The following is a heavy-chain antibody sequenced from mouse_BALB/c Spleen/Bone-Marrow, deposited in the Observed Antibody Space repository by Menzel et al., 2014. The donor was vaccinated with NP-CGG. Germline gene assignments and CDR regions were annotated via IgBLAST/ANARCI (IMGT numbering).Heavy chain of an antibody. Sequence: EVKLVESGGGLVQPGGSRKLSCAASGFTFSSFGMHWVRQAPEKRLEWVAYISSGGSTIYYADTVKGRFTISRDNPKNTLFLQMTSLRSEDTAMYYCARGGKGYAMDYWGQGTSVTVSS. CDR3: ARGGKGYAMDY. CDR1: GFTFSSFG. J-gene: IGHJ4*01. V-gene: IGHV5-17*02. D-gene: IGHD1-1*02. CDR2: ISSGGSTI.